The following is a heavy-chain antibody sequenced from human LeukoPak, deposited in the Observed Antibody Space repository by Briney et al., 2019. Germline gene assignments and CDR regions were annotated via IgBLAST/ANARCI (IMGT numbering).Heavy chain of an antibody. CDR3: ATVTQYWYFDL. Sequence: SETLSLTCAVYGGSFSGYYWSWIRQPPGKGLEWIGEINHSGSTNYNPSLKSRVTISVDTSKNQFSLKLSSVTAADTAVYYCATVTQYWYFDLSGRGTLVTVSS. CDR2: INHSGST. D-gene: IGHD4-17*01. V-gene: IGHV4-34*01. CDR1: GGSFSGYY. J-gene: IGHJ2*01.